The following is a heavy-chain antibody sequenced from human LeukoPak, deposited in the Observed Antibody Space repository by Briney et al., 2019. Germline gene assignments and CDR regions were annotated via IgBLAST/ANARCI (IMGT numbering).Heavy chain of an antibody. Sequence: GGSLRLSCAASGFTFSSYAMSWVRQAPGKGLEWVSAISGSGGSTYYADSVKGRFTISRDNSKNTLYLQMNSLRAEDTAVYYCAKATAMVTFFYYYYMDVWGKGTTVTVSS. CDR2: ISGSGGST. D-gene: IGHD5-18*01. V-gene: IGHV3-23*01. CDR3: AKATAMVTFFYYYYMDV. CDR1: GFTFSSYA. J-gene: IGHJ6*03.